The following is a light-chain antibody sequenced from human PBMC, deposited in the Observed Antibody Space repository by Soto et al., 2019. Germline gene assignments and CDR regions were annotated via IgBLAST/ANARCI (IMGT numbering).Light chain of an antibody. Sequence: IVMTQSPATLSVSPGERVTLSCRASQSIGYSLAWYQQKPGQAPRLLIQGASNRATGIPVRFSGNGSGTEFTLTISSLQSEDFAVYYCQQYKNWYTFGQGTKLEIK. J-gene: IGKJ2*01. CDR2: GAS. CDR1: QSIGYS. CDR3: QQYKNWYT. V-gene: IGKV3-15*01.